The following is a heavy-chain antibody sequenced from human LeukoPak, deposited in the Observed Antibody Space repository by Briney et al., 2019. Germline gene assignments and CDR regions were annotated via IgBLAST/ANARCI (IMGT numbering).Heavy chain of an antibody. CDR2: IKQDGSEK. V-gene: IGHV3-7*01. CDR3: AKGGIGYCSSTSCYTNWFDP. CDR1: GFTFSSYW. J-gene: IGHJ5*02. D-gene: IGHD2-2*02. Sequence: GGSLRLSCAASGFTFSSYWMSWVRQAPGKGLEWVANIKQDGSEKYYVDSVKGRFTISRDNAKNSLYLQMNSLRAEDTAVYYCAKGGIGYCSSTSCYTNWFDPWGQGTLVTVSS.